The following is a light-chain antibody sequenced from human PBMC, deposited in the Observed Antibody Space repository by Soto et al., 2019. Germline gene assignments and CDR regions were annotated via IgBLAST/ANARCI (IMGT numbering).Light chain of an antibody. V-gene: IGLV2-8*01. CDR3: SSHGGANNFYL. CDR2: EVT. J-gene: IGLJ1*01. Sequence: QSVLTQPASVSGSPGQSITISCTGTSSDVGGYNYVSWYQQHPGKVPKLIIYEVTNRPSGVPDRFSASKSGNTASLTVSGLQAEDEADYYCSSHGGANNFYLFGTGTKVTVL. CDR1: SSDVGGYNY.